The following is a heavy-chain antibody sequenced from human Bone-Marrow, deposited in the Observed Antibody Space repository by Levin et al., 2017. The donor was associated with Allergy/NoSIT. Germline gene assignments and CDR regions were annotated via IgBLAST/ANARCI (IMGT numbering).Heavy chain of an antibody. D-gene: IGHD1-26*01. J-gene: IGHJ4*02. CDR1: GNTFTNYF. CDR2: ISPNSGDS. V-gene: IGHV1-2*02. CDR3: AYVVGATLGF. Sequence: GGSLRLSCRASGNTFTNYFLHWVRQAPGQGLDWMGWISPNSGDSTVAPKFQGRVTMTRDRSINTAYMELDRLTSDDTTIYYCAYVVGATLGFWGQGTLVTVSS.